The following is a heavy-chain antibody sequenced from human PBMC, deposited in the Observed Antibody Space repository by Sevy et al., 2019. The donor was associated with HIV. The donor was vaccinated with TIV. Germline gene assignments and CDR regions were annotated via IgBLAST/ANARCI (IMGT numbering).Heavy chain of an antibody. CDR2: MNQDGSTK. J-gene: IGHJ4*02. D-gene: IGHD1-1*01. CDR1: GFTFSTYW. Sequence: GGSLRLSCTASGFTFSTYWMNWLRQAPGKGLEWVANMNQDGSTKVYVDSVRGRFTISRENAKNSLYLQMDSLRAEDTAVYYCARDSSRNDAHYWGQGTVVTVSS. CDR3: ARDSSRNDAHY. V-gene: IGHV3-7*01.